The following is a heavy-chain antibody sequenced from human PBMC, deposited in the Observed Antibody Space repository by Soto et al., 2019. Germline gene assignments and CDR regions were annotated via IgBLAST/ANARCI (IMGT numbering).Heavy chain of an antibody. Sequence: GGSLRLSCAASGFSFSSYAMSWVRQAPGQGLEWVSSISDGGGSTNYADSVRGRFTTARDRSKNTLYLHMIRLRAEDKAVYYCAEEYCGAYCAFDFWGQGALVTVSS. CDR1: GFSFSSYA. D-gene: IGHD2-21*02. CDR3: AEEYCGAYCAFDF. J-gene: IGHJ4*02. CDR2: ISDGGGST. V-gene: IGHV3-23*01.